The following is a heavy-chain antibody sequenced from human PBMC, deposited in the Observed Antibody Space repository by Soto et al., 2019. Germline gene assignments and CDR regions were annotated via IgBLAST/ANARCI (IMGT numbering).Heavy chain of an antibody. CDR1: GGSISSYY. CDR2: IYYSGST. CDR3: ARDYMVRGVMRWFDP. V-gene: IGHV4-59*01. D-gene: IGHD3-10*01. Sequence: SETLSLTCTVSGGSISSYYWSWIRQPPGKGLEWIGYIYYSGSTNYNPSLKSRVTISVDTSKNQFSLKLSSVTAADTAVYYCARDYMVRGVMRWFDPWSQGILVTVSS. J-gene: IGHJ5*02.